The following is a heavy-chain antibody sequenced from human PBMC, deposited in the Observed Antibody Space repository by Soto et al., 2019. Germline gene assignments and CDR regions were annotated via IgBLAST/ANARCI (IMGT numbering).Heavy chain of an antibody. Sequence: EVQLVESGGGLVQPGGSLRLSCAASGFTFSSYSMNWVRQAPGKGLEWVSYISSSSSTIYYADSVKGRFTISRDNAKNSLYLQMNSRRAEDTAVYYCARVMITFGGVIVKAFDIWGQGTMVTVSS. D-gene: IGHD3-16*02. V-gene: IGHV3-48*01. CDR1: GFTFSSYS. CDR3: ARVMITFGGVIVKAFDI. CDR2: ISSSSSTI. J-gene: IGHJ3*02.